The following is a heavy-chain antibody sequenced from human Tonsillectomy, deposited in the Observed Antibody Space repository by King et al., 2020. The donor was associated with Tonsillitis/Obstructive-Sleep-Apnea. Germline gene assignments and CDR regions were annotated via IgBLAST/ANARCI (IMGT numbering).Heavy chain of an antibody. D-gene: IGHD5-12*01. CDR2: FYSGGNT. Sequence: VQLVESGGGLVQPGGSLRSSCVVPGFTARNTNMTWVRQAPGRGREWVPVFYSGGNTYYADPVKGRFTISRDNSKNTLFFQMSSLRAEDTAVYYCATSNIVYDYWGQGTLVTVSS. J-gene: IGHJ4*02. V-gene: IGHV3-66*01. CDR3: ATSNIVYDY. CDR1: GFTARNTN.